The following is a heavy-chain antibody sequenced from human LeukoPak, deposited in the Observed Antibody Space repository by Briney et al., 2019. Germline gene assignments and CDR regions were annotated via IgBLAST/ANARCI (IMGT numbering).Heavy chain of an antibody. V-gene: IGHV1-46*01. J-gene: IGHJ1*01. CDR2: INPSGGST. CDR1: GYTFTSYY. CDR3: ARDGAYGSGSYYKPPEYFQH. D-gene: IGHD3-10*01. Sequence: ASVTVSCKASGYTFTSYYMDWVRQAPGQGLEWMGIINPSGGSTSYAQKFQGRVTMTRDTSTSTVYMELSSLRSEDTAVYYCARDGAYGSGSYYKPPEYFQHWGQGTLVTVSS.